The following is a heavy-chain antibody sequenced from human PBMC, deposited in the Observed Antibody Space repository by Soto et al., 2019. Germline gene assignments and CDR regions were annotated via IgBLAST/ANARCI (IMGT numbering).Heavy chain of an antibody. V-gene: IGHV1-69*02. CDR3: ARGLVVDRYYYYGMDV. Sequence: GASVKVSCKASGGTFSSYTISWVRQAPGQGLEWMGRIIPILGIANYAQKFQGRVTVTADESTSTAYMELSSLRSEDTAVYYCARGLVVDRYYYYGMDVWGQGTLVTVSS. CDR2: IIPILGIA. J-gene: IGHJ6*02. D-gene: IGHD3-22*01. CDR1: GGTFSSYT.